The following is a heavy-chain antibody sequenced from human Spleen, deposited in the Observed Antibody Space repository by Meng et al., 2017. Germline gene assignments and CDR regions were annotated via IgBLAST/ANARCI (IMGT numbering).Heavy chain of an antibody. Sequence: GESLKISCAASGFTFSSFEMNWVRQAPGKGLEWVSYISNSGTTIYYADSVKGRFTISRDNARNSLYLQMNSLRAEDTAVYYCARFVSGIYSTGWFDPWGQGTLVTVSS. CDR2: ISNSGTTI. J-gene: IGHJ5*02. CDR3: ARFVSGIYSTGWFDP. CDR1: GFTFSSFE. V-gene: IGHV3-48*03. D-gene: IGHD3-10*01.